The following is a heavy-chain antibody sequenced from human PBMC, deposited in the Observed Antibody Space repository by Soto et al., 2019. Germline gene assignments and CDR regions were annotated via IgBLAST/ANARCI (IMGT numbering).Heavy chain of an antibody. CDR2: IGTKANNYAT. Sequence: EVQLVESGGGLVQPGGSLKLSCVASGFSFSGSAIHWVRQASGKGLEWVGRIGTKANNYATRYAASVKGRFTIARDDSKNTAYRRMNSFNCYDAAVHYCTTHPNLDTAIRVWCQGTTVTVS. V-gene: IGHV3-73*02. CDR3: TTHPNLDTAIRV. J-gene: IGHJ6*02. CDR1: GFSFSGSA. D-gene: IGHD5-18*01.